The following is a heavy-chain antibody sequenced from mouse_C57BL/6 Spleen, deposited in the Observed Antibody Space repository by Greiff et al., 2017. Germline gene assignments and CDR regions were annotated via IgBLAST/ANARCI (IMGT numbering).Heavy chain of an antibody. CDR3: AKPREGSFAY. V-gene: IGHV1-64*01. J-gene: IGHJ3*01. CDR1: GYTFTSSW. CDR2: IHPNSGST. Sequence: QVQLQQSGAELVKPGASVKLSCKASGYTFTSSWMHWVKQRPGQGLEWIGMIHPNSGSTNYNEKFKSKATLTVDKSSSTAYMQLSSLTSEDSAVYYCAKPREGSFAYWGHGTLVTVSA.